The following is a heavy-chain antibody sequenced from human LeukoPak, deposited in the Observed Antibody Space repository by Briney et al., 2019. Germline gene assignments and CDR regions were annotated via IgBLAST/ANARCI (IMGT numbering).Heavy chain of an antibody. Sequence: ASVEVSCKASGYTFTSYYMHWVRQAPGQGLEWMGIINPSGGSTSYAQKFQGRVTMTRDTSTSTVYMELSSLRSEDTAVYYCAREYGAGAFDIWGQGTMVTVSS. CDR1: GYTFTSYY. CDR3: AREYGAGAFDI. D-gene: IGHD4-17*01. CDR2: INPSGGST. J-gene: IGHJ3*02. V-gene: IGHV1-46*01.